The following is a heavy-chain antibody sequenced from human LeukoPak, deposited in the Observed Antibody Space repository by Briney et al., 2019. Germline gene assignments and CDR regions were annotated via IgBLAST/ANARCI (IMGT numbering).Heavy chain of an antibody. D-gene: IGHD4-17*01. CDR1: GGSISSSSYY. Sequence: SETLSLTCTVSGGSISSSSYYWGWIRQPPGKGLEWIGSIYYSGSTYYNPSLKSRVTISVDTSKNQFSLKLSSVTAADTAVYYCARDGSVLDGDDSWGQGTMVTVSS. CDR2: IYYSGST. V-gene: IGHV4-39*07. J-gene: IGHJ3*01. CDR3: ARDGSVLDGDDS.